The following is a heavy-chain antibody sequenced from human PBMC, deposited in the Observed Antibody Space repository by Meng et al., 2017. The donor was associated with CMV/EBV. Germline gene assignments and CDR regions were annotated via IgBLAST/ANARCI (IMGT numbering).Heavy chain of an antibody. CDR1: GGSFSGYY. Sequence: SLTCAVFGGSFSGYYWSWIRQPPGKGLEWIGEINHSGSTNYHPSLKSRVTISVDTSKNQFSLKLSSVTAADTAVYYCARGRQRKFDPWGQGTLVTVSS. J-gene: IGHJ5*02. CDR2: INHSGST. CDR3: ARGRQRKFDP. D-gene: IGHD2-2*01. V-gene: IGHV4-34*01.